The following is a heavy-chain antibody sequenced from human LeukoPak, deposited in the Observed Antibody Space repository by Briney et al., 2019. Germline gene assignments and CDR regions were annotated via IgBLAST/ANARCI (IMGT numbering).Heavy chain of an antibody. J-gene: IGHJ4*02. CDR1: GFTFSRYP. CDR2: ISGNGGST. CDR3: VKAQYDFWSGLDY. Sequence: GGSLRLSCSASGFTFSRYPMHWVRQAPGKGLEYVSAISGNGGSTYYADSVKGRFTISRDNSKNTLYLRMSSLRTEDTAIYYCVKAQYDFWSGLDYWGQGTLVTVSS. D-gene: IGHD3-3*01. V-gene: IGHV3-64D*09.